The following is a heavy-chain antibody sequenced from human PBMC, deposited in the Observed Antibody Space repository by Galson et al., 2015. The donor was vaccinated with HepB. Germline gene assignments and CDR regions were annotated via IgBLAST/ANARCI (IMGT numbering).Heavy chain of an antibody. CDR2: IYWGDDK. J-gene: IGHJ5*02. D-gene: IGHD3-3*01. V-gene: IGHV2-5*02. Sequence: PALVKPTQTLTLTCTFSGFSLSTIGVGVGWIRQPPGKALEWLALIYWGDDKRYNPSLKSRLTITKDTSKNQVVLTMTNMDPVDTATYYCAHSAPISGVVNWFDPWGQGTLVTVSS. CDR1: GFSLSTIGVG. CDR3: AHSAPISGVVNWFDP.